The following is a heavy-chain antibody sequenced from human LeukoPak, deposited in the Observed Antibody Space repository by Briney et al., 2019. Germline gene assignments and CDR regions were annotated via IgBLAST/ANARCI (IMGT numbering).Heavy chain of an antibody. V-gene: IGHV4-59*12. Sequence: SETLSLTCSVSGGYIGTYYWTWIRQPPGKGLEWIGYIFHSGATKYDTSLKGRVTISLDMSKNQFSLRLNSVTAADTAVYYCARDRLGSVYYFDYWGQGTLVTVSS. D-gene: IGHD1-20*01. CDR1: GGYIGTYY. CDR2: IFHSGAT. J-gene: IGHJ4*02. CDR3: ARDRLGSVYYFDY.